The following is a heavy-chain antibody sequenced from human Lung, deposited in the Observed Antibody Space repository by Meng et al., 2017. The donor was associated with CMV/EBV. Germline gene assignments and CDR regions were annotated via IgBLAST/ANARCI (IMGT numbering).Heavy chain of an antibody. CDR2: IREDGSEQ. D-gene: IGHD6-6*01. V-gene: IGHV3-7*01. Sequence: GESXKISCAASEFTFSNYWMSWVRQAPGKGLEWVANIREDGSEQHYADSVKGRFSISRDNAKNSLYLQMNSLRGEDTAVYYCARVKKAVHFDNWGQGTLVTASS. CDR3: ARVKKAVHFDN. CDR1: EFTFSNYW. J-gene: IGHJ4*02.